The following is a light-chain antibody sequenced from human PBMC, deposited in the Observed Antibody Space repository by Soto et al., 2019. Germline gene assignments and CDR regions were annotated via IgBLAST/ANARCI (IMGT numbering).Light chain of an antibody. CDR2: EVN. V-gene: IGLV2-18*02. CDR1: SSDIGRYNR. CDR3: NSFTTSSTYV. J-gene: IGLJ1*01. Sequence: QSVLTQPASVSGSPGQSITISCTGTSSDIGRYNRVSWYQQPPGTAPKLIIYEVNNRPSGVPDRFSGSKSGNTASLTISGLQAEDDADYYCNSFTTSSTYVFGTGTKVTVL.